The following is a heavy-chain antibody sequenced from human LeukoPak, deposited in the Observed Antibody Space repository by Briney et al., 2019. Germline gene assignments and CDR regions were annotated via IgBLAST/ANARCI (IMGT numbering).Heavy chain of an antibody. CDR2: ISGSGGST. J-gene: IGHJ4*02. V-gene: IGHV3-23*01. CDR3: AKDTGVVAAGASAFDY. D-gene: IGHD6-13*01. Sequence: GGSLRLSCAASGFTFSSYAMSWVRRAPGKGLEWVSGISGSGGSTYYADSVKGRFNISRDKPKNTLYLQMSSLSPEDTAVYYCAKDTGVVAAGASAFDYWGQGTLVTVSS. CDR1: GFTFSSYA.